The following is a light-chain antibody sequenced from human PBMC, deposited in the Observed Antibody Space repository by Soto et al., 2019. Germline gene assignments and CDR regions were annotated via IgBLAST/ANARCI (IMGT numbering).Light chain of an antibody. CDR3: QQLWTSQWT. Sequence: EIVLTQSPGTLSLSAGERATLSCRASQTVNSVYLAWYQQKPGQPPRLLIYGASSRAAGIPDRFSGSGSGTDFTLTISRLEPEDFAVYYCQQLWTSQWTFGQGTKLESK. CDR1: QTVNSVY. V-gene: IGKV3-20*01. CDR2: GAS. J-gene: IGKJ1*01.